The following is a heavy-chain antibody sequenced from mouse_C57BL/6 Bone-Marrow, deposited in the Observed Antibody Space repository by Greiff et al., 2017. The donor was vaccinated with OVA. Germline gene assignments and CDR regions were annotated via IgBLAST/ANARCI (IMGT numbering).Heavy chain of an antibody. J-gene: IGHJ1*03. CDR1: GYTFTSSG. CDR3: ARFRVITTVYVDV. V-gene: IGHV1-81*01. D-gene: IGHD1-1*01. CDR2: IYPRSGNT. Sequence: QVQLQQSGAELARPGASVKLSCKASGYTFTSSGISWVKQRTGQGLEWIGEIYPRSGNTYYNEKFKGKATLTADKSSSTAYMELRSLTSEDSAVYFCARFRVITTVYVDVWGTGTTVTVSS.